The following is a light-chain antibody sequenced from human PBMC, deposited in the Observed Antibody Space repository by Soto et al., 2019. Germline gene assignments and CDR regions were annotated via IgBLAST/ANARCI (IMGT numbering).Light chain of an antibody. CDR2: GAS. Sequence: EIVLTRSPGTLSLSPGERGTLSCRASQSVRSSYLAWYQQKPGQAPRLLIYGASSRATGIPDRFSGSGSGTDFTLTISRLEPEDFAVYYCQQYGSSPQTFGQGTKVDIK. CDR1: QSVRSSY. V-gene: IGKV3-20*01. J-gene: IGKJ1*01. CDR3: QQYGSSPQT.